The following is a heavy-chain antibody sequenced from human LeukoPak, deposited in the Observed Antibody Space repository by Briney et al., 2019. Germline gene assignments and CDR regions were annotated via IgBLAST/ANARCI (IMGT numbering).Heavy chain of an antibody. J-gene: IGHJ5*02. Sequence: GGSLRLSCAASGFTFSSYGMHWVRQPPGKGLEWVAFIRYDGSNKYYADSVKGRFTISRDNSQNTLYLQMNSLRAEDTAVYYCAKDPMVRGVISYRFDPWGQGTLVTVFS. CDR3: AKDPMVRGVISYRFDP. V-gene: IGHV3-30*02. CDR1: GFTFSSYG. D-gene: IGHD3-10*01. CDR2: IRYDGSNK.